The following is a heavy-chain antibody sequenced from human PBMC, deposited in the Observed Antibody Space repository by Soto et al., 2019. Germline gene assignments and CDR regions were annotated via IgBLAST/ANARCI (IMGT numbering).Heavy chain of an antibody. CDR3: TTEPRGYRLLRDYYYYMDV. CDR1: GFTFSNAW. V-gene: IGHV3-15*01. J-gene: IGHJ6*03. Sequence: EVQLVESGGGLVKPGGSLRLSCAASGFTFSNAWMSWVRQAPGKGLEWVGRIKSKTDGGTTDYAAPVKGRFTISRDDSKNTLYLQMNSLKTEDTAVYYCTTEPRGYRLLRDYYYYMDVWGKGTTVTVSS. D-gene: IGHD2-2*01. CDR2: IKSKTDGGTT.